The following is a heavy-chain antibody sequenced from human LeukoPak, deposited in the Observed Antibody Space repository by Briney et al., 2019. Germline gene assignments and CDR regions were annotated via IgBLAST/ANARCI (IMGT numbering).Heavy chain of an antibody. CDR2: ISSSSSCI. V-gene: IGHV3-21*01. Sequence: GGSLRLSCAASGFTFSSYSMNWVRQAPGKGLEWVSSISSSSSCIYYADSVKGRFTISRDNAKNSLYLQMNSLRAEDTAVYYCARDPSSGWWGYYFDYWGQGTLVTVSS. J-gene: IGHJ4*02. D-gene: IGHD6-19*01. CDR3: ARDPSSGWWGYYFDY. CDR1: GFTFSSYS.